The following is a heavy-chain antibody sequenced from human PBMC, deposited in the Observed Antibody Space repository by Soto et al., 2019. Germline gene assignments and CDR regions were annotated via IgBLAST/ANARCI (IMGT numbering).Heavy chain of an antibody. CDR1: GYSFTSYW. CDR2: IYPGDSDT. J-gene: IGHJ3*02. Sequence: LKISCKGSGYSFTSYWIGWVRQMPGKGLEWMGIIYPGDSDTRYSPSFQGQVTISADKSISTAYLQWSSLKASDTAMYYCARQKHRITMIVGVGAFDIWGQGTMVTVSS. CDR3: ARQKHRITMIVGVGAFDI. D-gene: IGHD3-22*01. V-gene: IGHV5-51*01.